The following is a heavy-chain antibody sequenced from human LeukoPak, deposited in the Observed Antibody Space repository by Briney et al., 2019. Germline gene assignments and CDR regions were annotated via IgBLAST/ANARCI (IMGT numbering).Heavy chain of an antibody. CDR1: GDSISNYH. V-gene: IGHV4-59*08. CDR2: VDNGGT. Sequence: SETLSLTCTVSGDSISNYHWSWIRHPPGKGLEWIGSVDNGGTKYGPSLKGRVTISVDTSKNQFSLNLNSMTAADTAVYYCARLLCGDTGGYFNYWDQGTLVTVSS. D-gene: IGHD2-21*02. J-gene: IGHJ4*02. CDR3: ARLLCGDTGGYFNY.